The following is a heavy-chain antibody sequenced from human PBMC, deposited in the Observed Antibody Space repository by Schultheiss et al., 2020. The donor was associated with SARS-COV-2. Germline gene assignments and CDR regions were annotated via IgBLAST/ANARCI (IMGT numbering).Heavy chain of an antibody. V-gene: IGHV4-39*07. Sequence: SQTLSLTCTVSGGSISSSSYYWGWIRQPPGKGLEWIGEINHSGSTNYNPSLKSRVTISVDTSKNQFSLKLSSVTAADTAVYYCARLPTLIVVVPAALDAFDIWGQGTMVTVSS. CDR1: GGSISSSSYY. CDR3: ARLPTLIVVVPAALDAFDI. J-gene: IGHJ3*02. D-gene: IGHD2-2*01. CDR2: INHSGST.